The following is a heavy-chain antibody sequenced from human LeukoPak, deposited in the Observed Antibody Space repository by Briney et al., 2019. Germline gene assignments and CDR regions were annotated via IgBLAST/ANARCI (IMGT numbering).Heavy chain of an antibody. J-gene: IGHJ5*02. CDR3: AAYYYGSGSSPGFFDP. CDR1: GGSISSINYY. V-gene: IGHV4-39*01. CDR2: IYYVGTT. Sequence: PSETLPLTCTVSGGSISSINYYWGWIRQAPGRGLECIGNIYYVGTTYYNPSLRSRVTISVDTSKGQFSLKLTSVTAADTAVYYCAAYYYGSGSSPGFFDPWGHGTLVTVSS. D-gene: IGHD3-10*01.